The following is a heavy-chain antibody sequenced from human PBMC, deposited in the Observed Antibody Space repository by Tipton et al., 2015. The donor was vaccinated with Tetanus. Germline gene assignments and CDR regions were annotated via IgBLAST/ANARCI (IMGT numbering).Heavy chain of an antibody. CDR1: GGSFSNFY. Sequence: LRLSCSINGGSFSNFYWSWIRQTPGKGLQWIGETNHIGSTTYNPSLRGRVTISVDKSKNQFSLNLRSMTAADTALYYCARNRYCISTDCSLRHTPFGPLGQGTLVTVSS. J-gene: IGHJ5*02. D-gene: IGHD2-2*01. V-gene: IGHV4-34*01. CDR2: TNHIGST. CDR3: ARNRYCISTDCSLRHTPFGP.